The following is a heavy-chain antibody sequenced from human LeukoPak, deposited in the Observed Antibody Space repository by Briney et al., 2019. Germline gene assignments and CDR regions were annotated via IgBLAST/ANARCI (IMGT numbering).Heavy chain of an antibody. CDR1: GFTFDDYA. CDR2: ISWNSGSI. V-gene: IGHV3-9*01. CDR3: AKGISSGAVAGCCLFDY. D-gene: IGHD6-19*01. Sequence: PGRSLRLSCAASGFTFDDYAMHWVRQAPGKGLEWGSGISWNSGSIGYADSVKGRFTISRDNAKNSLYLQMNSLRAEDTALCYCAKGISSGAVAGCCLFDYWGQGTLVSVCS. J-gene: IGHJ4*02.